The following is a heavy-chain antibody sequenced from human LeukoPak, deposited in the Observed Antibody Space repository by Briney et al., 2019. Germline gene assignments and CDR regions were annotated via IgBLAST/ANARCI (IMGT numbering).Heavy chain of an antibody. CDR3: ARSSGRRYGMDV. CDR1: GYTFTSYD. V-gene: IGHV1-8*01. CDR2: MNPNSGNT. J-gene: IGHJ6*02. Sequence: ASVKVSCKASGYTFTSYDIHWVRQATGQGLEWMGWMNPNSGNTGYAQKFQGRVTMTRNTSISTAYMELSSLRSEDTAVYYCARSSGRRYGMDVWGQGTTVTVSS. D-gene: IGHD3-10*01.